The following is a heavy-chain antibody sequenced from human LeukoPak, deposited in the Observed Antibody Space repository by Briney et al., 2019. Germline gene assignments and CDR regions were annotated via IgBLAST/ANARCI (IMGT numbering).Heavy chain of an antibody. D-gene: IGHD6-13*01. CDR3: ARHHRSSSWNFDY. Sequence: TSETLSLTCTVSGGSISSYYWSWIRQPPGKGLEWIGYIYYSGSTNYNPSLKSRVTISVDTSKNQFSLKLSSVTAADTAVYYCARHHRSSSWNFDYWGQGTLVTVSS. J-gene: IGHJ4*02. CDR1: GGSISSYY. CDR2: IYYSGST. V-gene: IGHV4-59*08.